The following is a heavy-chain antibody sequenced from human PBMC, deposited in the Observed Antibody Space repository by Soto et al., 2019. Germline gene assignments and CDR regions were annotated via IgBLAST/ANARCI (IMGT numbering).Heavy chain of an antibody. V-gene: IGHV1-3*01. CDR2: INGGTGQT. CDR3: ARGKGMEENYYYYGLDI. Sequence: ASVKVSCKASGYSFSTYAMHWVRQAPGESLEWMGWINGGTGQTKYSQRFQDRVTITRDASASTAHMELSSLKSEDPAVYYCARGKGMEENYYYYGLDIWGQGTTVTVSS. CDR1: GYSFSTYA. D-gene: IGHD1-1*01. J-gene: IGHJ6*02.